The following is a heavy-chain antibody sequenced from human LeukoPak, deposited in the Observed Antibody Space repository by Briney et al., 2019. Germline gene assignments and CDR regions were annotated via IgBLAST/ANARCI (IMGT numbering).Heavy chain of an antibody. Sequence: PGRSLRLSCAASGFTFSSYGMHWVRQAPGKGLEWVAVISYDGSNKYYADSVKGRFTISRDNSKNTLYLQMNSLRAEDTAVYYCAGAEQLWSEFDYWGQGTLVTVSS. V-gene: IGHV3-30*03. CDR2: ISYDGSNK. D-gene: IGHD5-18*01. J-gene: IGHJ4*02. CDR3: AGAEQLWSEFDY. CDR1: GFTFSSYG.